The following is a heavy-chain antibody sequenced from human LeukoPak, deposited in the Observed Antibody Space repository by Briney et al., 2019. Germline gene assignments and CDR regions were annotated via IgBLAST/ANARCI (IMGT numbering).Heavy chain of an antibody. J-gene: IGHJ4*02. D-gene: IGHD5-12*01. CDR3: ARAGGYSGYASN. Sequence: KTSETLSLTCTVSGGSISGYYWTWIRQPPGKGLEWIGYIYYSGSAYYNPSLKSRVAMSVDTSKNQFSLKLGSVSTADTAVYYCARAGGYSGYASNWGQGTLVTVSS. CDR1: GGSISGYY. V-gene: IGHV4-59*01. CDR2: IYYSGSA.